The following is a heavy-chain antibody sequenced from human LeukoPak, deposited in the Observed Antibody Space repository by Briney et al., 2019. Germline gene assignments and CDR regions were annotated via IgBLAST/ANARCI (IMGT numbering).Heavy chain of an antibody. CDR1: GGSISGYY. D-gene: IGHD5-12*01. J-gene: IGHJ4*02. Sequence: KPSETLSLTCSVSGGSISGYYWSWLRQPPGRGLEWIGYFYYSGSTTYNPSLKGRVTISVDTSENHFSLKLSSVTAADPAVYYCARGPNSGYGRFDYWGQGTLVTVSS. V-gene: IGHV4-59*01. CDR3: ARGPNSGYGRFDY. CDR2: FYYSGST.